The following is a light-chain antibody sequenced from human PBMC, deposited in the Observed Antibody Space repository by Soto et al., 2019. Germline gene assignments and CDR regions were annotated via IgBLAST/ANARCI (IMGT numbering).Light chain of an antibody. CDR1: SSDVGDYNY. J-gene: IGLJ2*01. V-gene: IGLV2-11*01. Sequence: QSVLTQPRSVSGAPGQSVTISCTGTSSDVGDYNYVSWYQQHPGKAPKLMIYNVSNRPSGVPDRFSGSKSGNTASLTISGLQAEDDADYYCCSYAGSVVFGGGTQLTVL. CDR2: NVS. CDR3: CSYAGSVV.